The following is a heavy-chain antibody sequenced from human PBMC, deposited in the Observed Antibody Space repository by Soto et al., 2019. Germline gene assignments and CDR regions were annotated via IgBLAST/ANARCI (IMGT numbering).Heavy chain of an antibody. Sequence: QVPVVESGGGVVQPGRSLRLSCATSGFTFSRYGMYWVRQAPGKGLEWVARISYDGSDQFYGDSVKGRFTISRDNSKNTLYLQMNSLRSEDTAVYYCAKDTGADYWGQGTVVTVSA. CDR1: GFTFSRYG. D-gene: IGHD3-10*01. J-gene: IGHJ4*02. V-gene: IGHV3-30*18. CDR3: AKDTGADY. CDR2: ISYDGSDQ.